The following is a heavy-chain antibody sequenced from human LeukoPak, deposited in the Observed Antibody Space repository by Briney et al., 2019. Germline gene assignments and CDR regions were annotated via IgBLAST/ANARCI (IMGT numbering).Heavy chain of an antibody. V-gene: IGHV4-34*01. J-gene: IGHJ4*02. CDR1: DGSLSDYY. Sequence: SETLSPTCTVYDGSLSDYYWSWMRQPRGKGLEWIGEIHHSGSTKYNPYLKSRVTISADTSKNQFSLKLTSVTAAYTAVYYCGRGRDYNWSYWGQGTLVTVSS. D-gene: IGHD1-20*01. CDR2: IHHSGST. CDR3: GRGRDYNWSY.